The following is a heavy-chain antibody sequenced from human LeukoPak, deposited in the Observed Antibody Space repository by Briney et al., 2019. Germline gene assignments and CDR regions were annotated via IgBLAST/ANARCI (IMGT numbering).Heavy chain of an antibody. Sequence: SVKVSCKASGGTFSSYAISWVRQAPGQGLKWMGRIIPILGIANYAQKFQGRVTITADKSTSTAYMELSSLRSEDTAVYYCASNVLRYFDWPQHYYYYYGMDVWGQGTTVTVSS. CDR2: IIPILGIA. CDR3: ASNVLRYFDWPQHYYYYYGMDV. J-gene: IGHJ6*02. V-gene: IGHV1-69*04. D-gene: IGHD3-9*01. CDR1: GGTFSSYA.